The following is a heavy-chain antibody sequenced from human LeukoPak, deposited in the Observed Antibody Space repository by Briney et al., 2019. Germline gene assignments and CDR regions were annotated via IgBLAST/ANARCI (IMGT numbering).Heavy chain of an antibody. D-gene: IGHD3-22*01. Sequence: SETLSLTCTVSGGSISSYYWSWIRQPPEKGLEWIGYIYYSGSTNYNPSLKSRVTISVDTSKNQFSLKLSSVTAADTAVYYCAREDYYDSSGYYTDAFDIRGQGTMVTVSS. CDR3: AREDYYDSSGYYTDAFDI. CDR1: GGSISSYY. J-gene: IGHJ3*02. CDR2: IYYSGST. V-gene: IGHV4-59*01.